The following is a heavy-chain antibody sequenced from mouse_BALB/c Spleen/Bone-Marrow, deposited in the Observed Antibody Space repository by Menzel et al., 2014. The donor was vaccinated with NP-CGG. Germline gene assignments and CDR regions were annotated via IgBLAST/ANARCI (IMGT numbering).Heavy chain of an antibody. Sequence: EVHLVESGGGLVQPGGSMKLSCVASGFTFSNYWMNWVRQSPEKGLEWVAEIRLKSNNYATHYAESVKGRFTISGDDSKSSVYLQMNNLRAEDTGIYYRTTGFAYWGQGTLVTVSA. CDR1: GFTFSNYW. V-gene: IGHV6-6*02. D-gene: IGHD4-1*01. CDR3: TTGFAY. J-gene: IGHJ3*01. CDR2: IRLKSNNYAT.